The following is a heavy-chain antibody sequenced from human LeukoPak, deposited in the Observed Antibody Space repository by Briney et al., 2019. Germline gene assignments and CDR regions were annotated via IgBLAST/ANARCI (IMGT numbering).Heavy chain of an antibody. CDR3: AKEDTAMASNWFDP. CDR2: IRYDGSNK. D-gene: IGHD5-18*01. J-gene: IGHJ5*02. Sequence: GGSLRLSCAASGFTFSSYGMHWVRQAPGKGLEWVAFIRYDGSNKYYAHSVKGRFTISRDNSKNTLYLQMNSLRAEDTAVYYCAKEDTAMASNWFDPWGQGTLVTVSS. V-gene: IGHV3-30*02. CDR1: GFTFSSYG.